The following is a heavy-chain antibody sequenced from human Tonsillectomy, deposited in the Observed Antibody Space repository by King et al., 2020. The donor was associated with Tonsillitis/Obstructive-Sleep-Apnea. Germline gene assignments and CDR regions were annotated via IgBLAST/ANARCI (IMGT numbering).Heavy chain of an antibody. CDR2: INHSGST. Sequence: VQLQQWGAGLLKPSETLSLTCAVYGGSFSDYYWSWIRQPPGKGLEWIGEINHSGSTNYNPSLKSRVTISIDTSKNQFSLKLSSVTAADTAVYYCAREIVLVMYANDAFDIWGQGTMVTVSS. CDR1: GGSFSDYY. V-gene: IGHV4-34*01. J-gene: IGHJ3*02. D-gene: IGHD2-8*02. CDR3: AREIVLVMYANDAFDI.